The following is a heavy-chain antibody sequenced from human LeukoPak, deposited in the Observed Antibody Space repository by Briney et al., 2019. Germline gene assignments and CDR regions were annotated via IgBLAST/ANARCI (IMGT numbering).Heavy chain of an antibody. CDR3: ARGLSEFYYDSSGYPL. D-gene: IGHD3-22*01. J-gene: IGHJ4*02. CDR1: GYTFTSYA. Sequence: GASVKVSCKASGYTFTSYAMNWMRQAPGQGLEWMGWINTNTGNPTYVQGFTGRFVFSLDTSVSTAYLQISSLKAEDTAVYYCARGLSEFYYDSSGYPLWGQGTLVTVSS. CDR2: INTNTGNP. V-gene: IGHV7-4-1*02.